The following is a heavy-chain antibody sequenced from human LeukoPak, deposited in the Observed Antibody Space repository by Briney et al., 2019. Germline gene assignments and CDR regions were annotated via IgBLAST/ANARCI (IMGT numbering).Heavy chain of an antibody. CDR1: GYTFTGYY. J-gene: IGHJ4*02. D-gene: IGHD3-16*02. Sequence: GASVKVSCKASGYTFTGYYMHWVRQAPGQGLEWMGWINPNSGGTNYAQKFQGRVTMTRDTSISTAYMELSRLRSEDTAVYYCARGNYDYVWGSYRPADYWGQGTLVTVSS. CDR3: ARGNYDYVWGSYRPADY. V-gene: IGHV1-2*02. CDR2: INPNSGGT.